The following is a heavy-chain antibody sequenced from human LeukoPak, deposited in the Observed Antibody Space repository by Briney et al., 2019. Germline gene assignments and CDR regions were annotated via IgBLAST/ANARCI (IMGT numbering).Heavy chain of an antibody. D-gene: IGHD3-3*01. V-gene: IGHV5-51*03. CDR2: IYPGDSDT. CDR3: ARRGRFLEWLLYTSYFDY. Sequence: PGESLKISCKGSGYSFTSYWIGWVRQMPGKGLEWMGIIYPGDSDTRYSPSFQGQVTISADKSISTAYLQWSSLKASDTAMYYCARRGRFLEWLLYTSYFDYWGQGTLVTVSS. CDR1: GYSFTSYW. J-gene: IGHJ4*02.